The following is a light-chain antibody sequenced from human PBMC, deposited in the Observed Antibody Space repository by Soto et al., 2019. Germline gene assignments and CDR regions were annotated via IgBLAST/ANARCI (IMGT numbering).Light chain of an antibody. V-gene: IGKV1-27*01. CDR1: QGISNY. Sequence: DIQMTQSPSSLCASVGDRVTITCRARQGISNYLAWYQQKPGKVPKLLIYVASTLQSGVPSRFRGSGSGTEFTLTISSLQSEDFAVYYCQQYNNWPITFGQGTRLEIK. J-gene: IGKJ5*01. CDR3: QQYNNWPIT. CDR2: VAS.